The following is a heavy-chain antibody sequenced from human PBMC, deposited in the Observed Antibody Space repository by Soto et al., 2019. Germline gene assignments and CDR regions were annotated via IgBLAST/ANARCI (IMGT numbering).Heavy chain of an antibody. CDR3: ARDSNDYGDYEYYYYYYMDV. Sequence: GGSLRLSCAASGFTFSSYGMHWVRQAPGKGLEWVAVIWYDGSNKYYADSVKGRFTISRDNSKNTLYLQMNSLRAEDTAVYYCARDSNDYGDYEYYYYYYMDVWGKGTTVTVSS. CDR2: IWYDGSNK. CDR1: GFTFSSYG. D-gene: IGHD4-17*01. J-gene: IGHJ6*03. V-gene: IGHV3-33*01.